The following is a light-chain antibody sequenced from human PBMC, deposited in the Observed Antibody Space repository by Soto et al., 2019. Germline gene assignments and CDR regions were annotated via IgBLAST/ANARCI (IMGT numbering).Light chain of an antibody. J-gene: IGKJ5*01. Sequence: EIVMTQSPATLSVSPGERATLSCRASQSVSGNLAWYQQKPGQAPRLLIYGASTRATGIPARFSGSGSGTDVILTISSLQSEDFAVYYCQQYNNWPPTFGQGTRLEIK. CDR3: QQYNNWPPT. V-gene: IGKV3-15*01. CDR2: GAS. CDR1: QSVSGN.